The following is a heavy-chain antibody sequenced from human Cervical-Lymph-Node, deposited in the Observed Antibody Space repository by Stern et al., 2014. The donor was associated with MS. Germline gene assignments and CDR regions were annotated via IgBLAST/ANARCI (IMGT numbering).Heavy chain of an antibody. CDR2: ISYDGSNK. CDR1: GFTFSSYA. J-gene: IGHJ4*02. CDR3: ARDYSNYGDY. Sequence: MPLVESGGGVVQPGRSLRLSCAASGFTFSSYAMHWVRQAPGKGLEWVAVISYDGSNKYYADSVKGRFTISRDNSKNTLYLQMNSLRAEDTAVYYCARDYSNYGDYWGQGTLVTVSS. D-gene: IGHD4-11*01. V-gene: IGHV3-30*01.